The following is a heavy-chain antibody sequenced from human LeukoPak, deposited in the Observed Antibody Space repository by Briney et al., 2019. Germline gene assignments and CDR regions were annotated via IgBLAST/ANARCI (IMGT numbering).Heavy chain of an antibody. J-gene: IGHJ4*02. CDR3: AKDAQRGFDYSNSLQY. D-gene: IGHD4-11*01. Sequence: GGSLRLSCAASGFTFSHYGMHWARQAPGKGLEWVAVIWSDGTNQFYADSVKGRFTISRDDSQKTVFLQMSSLRAEDTAIYYCAKDAQRGFDYSNSLQYWGQGTLVTVSS. CDR1: GFTFSHYG. CDR2: IWSDGTNQ. V-gene: IGHV3-33*06.